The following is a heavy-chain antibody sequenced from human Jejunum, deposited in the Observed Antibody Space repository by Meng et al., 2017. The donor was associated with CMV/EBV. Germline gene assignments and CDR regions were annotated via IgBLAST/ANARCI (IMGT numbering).Heavy chain of an antibody. Sequence: FTFGHYAMHCVRQAQGEGLEWVSVMWYDGNNQYYAGSVKGRFTISRDNSRNTLVLQMNSLRAEDTAIYYCAKNAVPHGGSIYYLEYWGQGTLVTVSS. CDR3: AKNAVPHGGSIYYLEY. J-gene: IGHJ4*02. D-gene: IGHD6-25*01. CDR1: FTFGHYA. V-gene: IGHV3-33*06. CDR2: MWYDGNNQ.